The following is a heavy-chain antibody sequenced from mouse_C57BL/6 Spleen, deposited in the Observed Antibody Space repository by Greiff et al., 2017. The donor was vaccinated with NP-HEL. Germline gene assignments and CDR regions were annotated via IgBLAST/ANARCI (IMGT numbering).Heavy chain of an antibody. D-gene: IGHD1-1*01. CDR2: ISDGGSYT. J-gene: IGHJ2*01. Sequence: EVKLVESGGGLVKPGGSLKLSCAASGFTFSSYAMSWVRQTPEKRLEWVATISDGGSYTYYPDNVKGRFTISRDNAKNNLYLQMSHLKSEDTAMYYCARDAYCSSYFDYWGQGTTLTVSS. CDR1: GFTFSSYA. CDR3: ARDAYCSSYFDY. V-gene: IGHV5-4*01.